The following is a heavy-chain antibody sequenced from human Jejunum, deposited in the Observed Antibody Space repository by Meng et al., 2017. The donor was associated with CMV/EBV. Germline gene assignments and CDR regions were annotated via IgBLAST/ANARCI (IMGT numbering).Heavy chain of an antibody. CDR2: IFYSGST. J-gene: IGHJ4*02. CDR1: GGSINNYY. D-gene: IGHD3-10*01. Sequence: CTFSGGSINNYYWTWIRQPPGKGLEWIGYIFYSGSTNYNPSLKSRVTISVDTSKNQFFLKLHSVTAADTAVYYCARRYGSAIDIWGQGTLVTVSS. CDR3: ARRYGSAIDI. V-gene: IGHV4-59*01.